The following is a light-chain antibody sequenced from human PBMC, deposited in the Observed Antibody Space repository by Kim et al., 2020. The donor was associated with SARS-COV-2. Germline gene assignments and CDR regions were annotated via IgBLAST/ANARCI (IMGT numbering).Light chain of an antibody. V-gene: IGKV1-5*03. Sequence: ISSWLAWYQQKPGKAPKLLIYKASSLESEVPSRFSGSGSGTEFTLTISSLQPDDFATYYCQQYNTYSYTFGQGTKLEI. CDR2: KAS. CDR1: ISSW. J-gene: IGKJ2*01. CDR3: QQYNTYSYT.